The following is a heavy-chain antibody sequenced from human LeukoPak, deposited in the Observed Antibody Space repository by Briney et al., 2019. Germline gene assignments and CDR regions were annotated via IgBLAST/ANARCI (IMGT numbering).Heavy chain of an antibody. Sequence: SETLSLTCTVSGCSISSSSYYWGWIRQPPGKGLEWIGTLYYSGSTSYNPSLKSRITISADTSKNQFSLKLSSVTAADTAVYYCARTNVASSAWIDYWGQGTLVTVSS. V-gene: IGHV4-39*01. CDR1: GCSISSSSYY. CDR3: ARTNVASSAWIDY. CDR2: LYYSGST. J-gene: IGHJ4*02. D-gene: IGHD6-19*01.